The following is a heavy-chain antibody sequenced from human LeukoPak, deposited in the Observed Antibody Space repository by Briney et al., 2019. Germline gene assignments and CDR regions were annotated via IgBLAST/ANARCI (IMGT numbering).Heavy chain of an antibody. J-gene: IGHJ4*02. D-gene: IGHD1-1*01. CDR1: GFTVSSNY. CDR3: ARGGWNVDFDY. Sequence: GGSLRLSCAASGFTVSSNYMSWVRWATGKGLEWVSVIYSGGTTHYADSVKGRFTISRDSSKNTLYLQMNSLRAEDTAVYYCARGGWNVDFDYWGQGTLVTVSS. V-gene: IGHV3-53*01. CDR2: IYSGGTT.